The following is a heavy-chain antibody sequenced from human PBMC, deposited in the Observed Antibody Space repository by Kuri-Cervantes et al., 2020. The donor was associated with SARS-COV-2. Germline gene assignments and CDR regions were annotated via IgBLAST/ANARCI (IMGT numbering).Heavy chain of an antibody. CDR3: ARRESWKGDFDI. J-gene: IGHJ3*02. V-gene: IGHV3-53*01. CDR2: IYSGGGT. CDR1: GFTVSSNY. D-gene: IGHD1-1*01. Sequence: GESLKISCAASGFTVSSNYMSWVRQAPGKGLEWVSVIYSGGGTYYADSVNGRFTISRDNYKNTLYLQMNSLRAEDTAVYYCARRESWKGDFDIWGQGTMVTVSS.